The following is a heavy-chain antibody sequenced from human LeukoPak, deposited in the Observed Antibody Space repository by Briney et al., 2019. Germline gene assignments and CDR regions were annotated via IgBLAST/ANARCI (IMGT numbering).Heavy chain of an antibody. J-gene: IGHJ4*02. CDR2: VSSNGGGT. CDR1: GFTFSSYA. CDR3: ARGPIFGVVITPYYFDY. D-gene: IGHD3-3*01. V-gene: IGHV3-64*02. Sequence: GGSLRLACAASGFTFSSYAMHWVRQAPGKGLEYVSAVSSNGGGTYYADSVKGRFTISRDNSKNTLYLQMGSLRAEDMAVYYCARGPIFGVVITPYYFDYWGQGTLVTVSS.